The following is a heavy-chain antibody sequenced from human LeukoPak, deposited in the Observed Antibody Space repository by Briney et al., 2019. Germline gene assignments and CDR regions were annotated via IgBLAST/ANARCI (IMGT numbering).Heavy chain of an antibody. D-gene: IGHD4-17*01. V-gene: IGHV3-69-1*01. Sequence: GGSLRLSCAASGFHFSAYDMHWLGQAPGEGLEWVAYFGHSGTIYYADSVRGRFTISRDNAKNSLHLQMNSLRADDTAVYYCAGYGDYPYWGQGTPVTVSS. CDR3: AGYGDYPY. CDR2: FGHSGTI. J-gene: IGHJ4*02. CDR1: GFHFSAYD.